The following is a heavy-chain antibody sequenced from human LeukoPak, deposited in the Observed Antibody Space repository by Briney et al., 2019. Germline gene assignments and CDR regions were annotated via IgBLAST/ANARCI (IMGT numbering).Heavy chain of an antibody. Sequence: SETLSLTCSVSGYSINSGYYWSWIRQPPGKGLEWIGEINHSGSTNYNPSLKSRVTISVDTSKNQFSLKLSSVTAADTAVYYCARLGYYDGSYTDWGQGTLVTVSS. CDR2: INHSGST. CDR3: ARLGYYDGSYTD. J-gene: IGHJ4*02. CDR1: GYSINSGYY. V-gene: IGHV4-34*01. D-gene: IGHD3-22*01.